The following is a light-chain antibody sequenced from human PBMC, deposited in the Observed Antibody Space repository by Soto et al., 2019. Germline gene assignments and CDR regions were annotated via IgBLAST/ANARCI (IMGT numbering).Light chain of an antibody. CDR3: QQFDNSQWT. J-gene: IGKJ1*01. Sequence: LVLTQSPGTLSLSPGDRDTLSCLASQSVHSRYLSWYQQKVCQAPRLLIYASSIRANGIPDRFSRSGSATDFTITISKLESQYFAKYCCQQFDNSQWTFGQGTKEEIK. CDR2: ASS. CDR1: QSVHSRY. V-gene: IGKV3-20*01.